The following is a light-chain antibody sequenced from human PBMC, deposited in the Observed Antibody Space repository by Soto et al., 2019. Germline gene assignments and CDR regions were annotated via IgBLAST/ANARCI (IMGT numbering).Light chain of an antibody. CDR2: EVS. Sequence: QSALTQPASVSGSPGQSITISCTGTSSDVGGYKYVSWYQQDPGKAPKLMIYEVSNRPSGVSSRFSGSKSGNTASLTISGLQAEDEADYYCSSYTSSSTVVFGGGTKVTVL. CDR3: SSYTSSSTVV. J-gene: IGLJ2*01. CDR1: SSDVGGYKY. V-gene: IGLV2-14*01.